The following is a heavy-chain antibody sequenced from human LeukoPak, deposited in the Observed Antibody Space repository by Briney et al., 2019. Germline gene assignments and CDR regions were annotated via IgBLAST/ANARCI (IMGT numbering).Heavy chain of an antibody. CDR2: IDWDDDT. D-gene: IGHD3-22*01. Sequence: TLSLTCTVSGGSISSYYWSWIRQPPGKALEWLALIDWDDDTYYSTSLKTRLTISKDTSKNQVVLTMTNMDPVDTATYYCARAPSRSTMIVFDFWGQGTLVTVSS. CDR1: GGSISSYYW. J-gene: IGHJ4*02. CDR3: ARAPSRSTMIVFDF. V-gene: IGHV2-70*18.